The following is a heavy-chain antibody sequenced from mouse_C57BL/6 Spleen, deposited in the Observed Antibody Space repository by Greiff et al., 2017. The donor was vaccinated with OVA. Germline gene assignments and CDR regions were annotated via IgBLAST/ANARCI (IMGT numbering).Heavy chain of an antibody. Sequence: VQVVESGAELVRPGASVKLSCKASGYTFTDYYINWVKQRPGQGLEWIARIYPGSGNTYYNEKFKGKATLTAEKSSSTAYMQLSSLTSEDSAVYFCARMKVTTVVADYWGQGTTLTVSS. V-gene: IGHV1-76*01. D-gene: IGHD1-1*01. CDR1: GYTFTDYY. CDR3: ARMKVTTVVADY. CDR2: IYPGSGNT. J-gene: IGHJ2*01.